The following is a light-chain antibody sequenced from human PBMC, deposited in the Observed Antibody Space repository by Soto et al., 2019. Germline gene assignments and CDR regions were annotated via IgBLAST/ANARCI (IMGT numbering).Light chain of an antibody. Sequence: EIVLTQSPGTLSLSPGERATLSCRASQSVSSSNLAWYQQKPGQSPRLLIYGASTRATGIPDRFSGSGSGTDFTLSIGRLEPEDFAVYYCHQYGSSSQTFGQGTKVEIE. CDR1: QSVSSSN. CDR3: HQYGSSSQT. V-gene: IGKV3-20*01. J-gene: IGKJ1*01. CDR2: GAS.